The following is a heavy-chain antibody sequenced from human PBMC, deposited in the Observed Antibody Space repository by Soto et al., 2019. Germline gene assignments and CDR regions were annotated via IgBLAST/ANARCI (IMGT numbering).Heavy chain of an antibody. D-gene: IGHD2-21*02. CDR3: AREWGLLPYYVMNV. Sequence: SETLSLTCIVSGDSITSGSYYWTWLRQPPGKGLEWIGYISYTGRTKYNPSLQSRVTISVDTSKNDFSLNLSSVTAADTAVYFCAREWGLLPYYVMNVWGHGTAVTVSS. CDR1: GDSITSGSYY. V-gene: IGHV4-61*03. J-gene: IGHJ6*02. CDR2: ISYTGRT.